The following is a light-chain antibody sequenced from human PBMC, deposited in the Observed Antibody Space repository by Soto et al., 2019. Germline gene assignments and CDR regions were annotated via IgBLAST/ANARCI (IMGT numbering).Light chain of an antibody. Sequence: QSVLTQPPSASGTPGQRVTISCSGSSSNIGSNYVYWYQQLPGMAPKFLIYRNSQRPSGVPDRFSGSKSGTSASLVISGLRSEDEAEYHCAAWDDSLSGPIFGGGTQLTVL. J-gene: IGLJ2*01. CDR2: RNS. CDR3: AAWDDSLSGPI. CDR1: SSNIGSNY. V-gene: IGLV1-47*01.